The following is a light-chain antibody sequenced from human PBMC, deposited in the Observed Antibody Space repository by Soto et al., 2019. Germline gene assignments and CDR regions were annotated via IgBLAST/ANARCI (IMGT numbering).Light chain of an antibody. Sequence: DIQMTQSPSSLSASVGDRVTITCQASQDISNYLNWYQQKPGKAPKLLIYDASNLETGVPSRFSGSGSWTDFTCTISSLQPEDIATYYCQQYDNLPLTFGGGTKVESK. J-gene: IGKJ4*01. CDR1: QDISNY. CDR2: DAS. V-gene: IGKV1-33*01. CDR3: QQYDNLPLT.